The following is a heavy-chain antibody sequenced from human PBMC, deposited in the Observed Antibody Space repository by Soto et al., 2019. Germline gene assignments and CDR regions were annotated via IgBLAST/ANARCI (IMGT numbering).Heavy chain of an antibody. Sequence: QITLKESGPALVKPTQTLTLTCSFSGFSLTTAGMGVGWIRQPPGKAPEWVALVYWDDDKRYNPSLRSSVTTTKDTSKHLVVLTLTELDAEDTGTYDCAPSRTSSAAAGWFDTWGQGIQVTVSS. CDR3: APSRTSSAAAGWFDT. D-gene: IGHD6-25*01. V-gene: IGHV2-5*02. CDR1: GFSLTTAGMG. CDR2: VYWDDDK. J-gene: IGHJ5*02.